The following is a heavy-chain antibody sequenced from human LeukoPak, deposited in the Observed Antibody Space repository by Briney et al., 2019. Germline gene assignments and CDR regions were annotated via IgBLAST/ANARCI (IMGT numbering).Heavy chain of an antibody. Sequence: PSETLSLTCTVSGGSMSSYYWSWFRQPPGKGLEWIGYMYYSGAINYNPSLESRVTISVDTSKNQFSLKLSSVTAADTAMYYCARAWATDYFDYWGQGTLVTVSS. CDR1: GGSMSSYY. CDR2: MYYSGAI. V-gene: IGHV4-59*01. J-gene: IGHJ4*02. CDR3: ARAWATDYFDY.